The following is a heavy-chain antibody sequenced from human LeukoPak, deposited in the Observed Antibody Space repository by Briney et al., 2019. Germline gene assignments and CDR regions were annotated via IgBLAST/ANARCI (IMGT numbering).Heavy chain of an antibody. CDR1: GYTFTGYY. Sequence: ASVKVSCTASGYTFTGYYIHWVRQAPGQGLEWMGWINPNSGGTNNAQKFQGRVTMTRDTSISTAYMELSRLRSDDTAVYYCARADDYYDSSGYYAHWGQGTLVTVSS. J-gene: IGHJ4*02. D-gene: IGHD3-22*01. V-gene: IGHV1-2*02. CDR2: INPNSGGT. CDR3: ARADDYYDSSGYYAH.